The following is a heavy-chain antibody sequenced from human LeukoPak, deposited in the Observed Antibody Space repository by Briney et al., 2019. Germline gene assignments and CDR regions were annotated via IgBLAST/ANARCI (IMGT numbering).Heavy chain of an antibody. Sequence: KSGGSLTLSCAASGFSFSSYSMNWVRQAPGKGLEWVSSISSGSKYIYNADSLKGRFAISRDNAKNSLYLQMNSLRAEDTAVYYCARALSYSYGSMDFWGQGTLVIVSS. CDR2: ISSGSKYI. V-gene: IGHV3-21*01. CDR3: ARALSYSYGSMDF. CDR1: GFSFSSYS. D-gene: IGHD5-18*01. J-gene: IGHJ4*02.